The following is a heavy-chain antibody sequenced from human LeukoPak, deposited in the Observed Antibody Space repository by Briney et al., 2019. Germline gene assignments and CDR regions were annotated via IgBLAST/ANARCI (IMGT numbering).Heavy chain of an antibody. V-gene: IGHV1-8*03. J-gene: IGHJ4*02. CDR3: ARGEMATIKFDY. Sequence: APVKVSCKASGYTFTSYDINWVRQATGQGLEWMGWMNPNSGNTGYAQTFQGRVTITRNTSISTAYMELSSLRSEDTAVYYCARGEMATIKFDYWGQGTLVTVSS. CDR2: MNPNSGNT. D-gene: IGHD5-24*01. CDR1: GYTFTSYD.